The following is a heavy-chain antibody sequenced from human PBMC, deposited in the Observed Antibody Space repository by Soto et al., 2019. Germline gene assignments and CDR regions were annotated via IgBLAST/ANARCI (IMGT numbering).Heavy chain of an antibody. D-gene: IGHD5-12*01. J-gene: IGHJ6*03. V-gene: IGHV1-2*04. CDR2: INPNGGVT. CDR1: GDTFNDYY. Sequence: QVQLVQSGAEVKRPGASVTVSCRSSGDTFNDYYIHWVRQAPGQGLEGMGWINPNGGVTKYAQKFQGWVSMTRDTSIRTVYMQLSRLRSDATAVDYCARESGGATATLDYYYFYMDVWGTGTTVTVSS. CDR3: ARESGGATATLDYYYFYMDV.